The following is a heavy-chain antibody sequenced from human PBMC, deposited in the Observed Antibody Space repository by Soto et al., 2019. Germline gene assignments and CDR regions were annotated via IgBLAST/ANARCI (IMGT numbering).Heavy chain of an antibody. Sequence: EVQLVESGGGLVKPGGSLRLSCAAAGFTLSSYSMNWVRQAPGKGLEWVSSISTSSSYKYYADSVKGRFTISRDNAKNSLYLQMNSLRAEDTAVYYCARDGVVVAATHYFDYWGQGTLVTVSS. CDR1: GFTLSSYS. V-gene: IGHV3-21*01. D-gene: IGHD2-15*01. J-gene: IGHJ4*02. CDR2: ISTSSSYK. CDR3: ARDGVVVAATHYFDY.